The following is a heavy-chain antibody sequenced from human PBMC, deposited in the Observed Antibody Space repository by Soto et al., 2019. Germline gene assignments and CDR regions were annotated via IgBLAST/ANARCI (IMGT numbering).Heavy chain of an antibody. Sequence: PSETLSLTCTVSGGSISSSSYYWGWIRQPPGKGLEWIGSIYYSGSTYYNPSLKSRVTISVDTSKNQFSLKLSSVTAADTAVYYCARDMTTVTSSVDVWGQGTTVTVSS. D-gene: IGHD4-17*01. CDR1: GGSISSSSYY. CDR3: ARDMTTVTSSVDV. CDR2: IYYSGST. J-gene: IGHJ6*02. V-gene: IGHV4-39*01.